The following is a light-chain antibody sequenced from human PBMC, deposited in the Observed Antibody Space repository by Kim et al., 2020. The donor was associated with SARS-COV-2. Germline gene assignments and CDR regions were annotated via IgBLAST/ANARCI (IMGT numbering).Light chain of an antibody. CDR2: EVN. J-gene: IGLJ3*02. CDR1: SSDVGSYDY. CDR3: SSYAGNSNLM. Sequence: GQSVTIPCTGTSSDVGSYDYVSWYQHHPGEAPRLIIYEVNQRPAGVPARFSGSKAGNTASLTVSSLQADDEADYYCSSYAGNSNLMFGGGTQLTVL. V-gene: IGLV2-8*01.